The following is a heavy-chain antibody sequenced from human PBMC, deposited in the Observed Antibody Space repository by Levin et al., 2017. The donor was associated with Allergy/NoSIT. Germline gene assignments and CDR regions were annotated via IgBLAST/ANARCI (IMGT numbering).Heavy chain of an antibody. D-gene: IGHD2-2*01. CDR2: INTNTGNP. J-gene: IGHJ4*02. V-gene: IGHV7-4-1*02. CDR3: ARERGHCSSTSCYDFDY. CDR1: GYTFTTYA. Sequence: GASVKVSCKASGYTFTTYAVNWVRQVPGQGLEWMGYINTNTGNPTYAQGFTGRFVFSLDTSLSAAYLQISSLKPEDTAVYYCARERGHCSSTSCYDFDYWGQGTLVTVSS.